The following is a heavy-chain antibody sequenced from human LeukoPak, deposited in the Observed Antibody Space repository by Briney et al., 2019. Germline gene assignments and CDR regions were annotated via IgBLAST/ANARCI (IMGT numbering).Heavy chain of an antibody. J-gene: IGHJ4*02. Sequence: SETLSLTCTVSGYSLSSGYYWGWIRQPPGKGLEWIGSIYHSGSTFYNPSLKNRVTVSVDTSKNQFSLNLASVTAADTAVFYCARVLDYFGSGTYSFDYWGQGTLVTVSS. CDR1: GYSLSSGYY. CDR2: IYHSGST. D-gene: IGHD3-10*01. CDR3: ARVLDYFGSGTYSFDY. V-gene: IGHV4-38-2*02.